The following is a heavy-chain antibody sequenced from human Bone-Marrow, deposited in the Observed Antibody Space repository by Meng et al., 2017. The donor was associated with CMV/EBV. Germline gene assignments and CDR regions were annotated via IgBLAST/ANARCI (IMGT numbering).Heavy chain of an antibody. V-gene: IGHV4-61*01. CDR2: IYYIGST. J-gene: IGHJ3*01. D-gene: IGHD3-3*01. CDR1: GGSVNSVSYY. Sequence: SETLSLTCTVSGGSVNSVSYYWSWIRQPPGKGLEWIGHIYYIGSTSYNPSLKSRVTISVDTSKNQFSLKLSSVTAADTAVYYCAADLAWYFWGQGTMVTVSS. CDR3: AADLAWYF.